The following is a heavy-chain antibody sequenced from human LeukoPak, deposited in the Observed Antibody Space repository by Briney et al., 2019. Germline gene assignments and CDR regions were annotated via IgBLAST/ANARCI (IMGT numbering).Heavy chain of an antibody. J-gene: IGHJ4*02. Sequence: GGSLRLSYAASGFTFSSYSMNWVRQAPGKGLEWVSSISSSSSYIYYADSVKGRFTISRDNAKNSLYLQMNSLRAGDTAVYYCARDQVYSGYDFFDYWGQGTLVTVSS. CDR2: ISSSSSYI. CDR1: GFTFSSYS. V-gene: IGHV3-21*01. CDR3: ARDQVYSGYDFFDY. D-gene: IGHD5-12*01.